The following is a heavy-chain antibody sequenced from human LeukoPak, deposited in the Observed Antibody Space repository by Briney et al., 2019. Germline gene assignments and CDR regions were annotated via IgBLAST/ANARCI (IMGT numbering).Heavy chain of an antibody. CDR1: GYTFTSYG. Sequence: ASVKVSCKASGYTFTSYGISWVRQAPGQGLEWMGWINAYNGNTNYAQKLQGRVTMTTDTFTSTAYMELSRLRSDDTAVYYCATFAGEHQAPFDYWGQGTLVTVSS. V-gene: IGHV1-18*01. CDR2: INAYNGNT. J-gene: IGHJ4*02. D-gene: IGHD1-26*01. CDR3: ATFAGEHQAPFDY.